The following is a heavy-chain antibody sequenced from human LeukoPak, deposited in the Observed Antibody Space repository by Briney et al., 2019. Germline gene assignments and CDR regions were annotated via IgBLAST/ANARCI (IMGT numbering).Heavy chain of an antibody. CDR2: ISDSGDST. V-gene: IGHV3-23*01. J-gene: IGHJ4*02. Sequence: GGSLRLSCAASGFTFSIYAMTWVRQAPGEGLEWVSGISDSGDSTYYADSVKGRFSISRDNSKNTLCLQLNTLRAEDTAVYYCAKVQLLWFGELFVPHFDDWGQGTLVTVSS. CDR3: AKVQLLWFGELFVPHFDD. CDR1: GFTFSIYA. D-gene: IGHD3-10*01.